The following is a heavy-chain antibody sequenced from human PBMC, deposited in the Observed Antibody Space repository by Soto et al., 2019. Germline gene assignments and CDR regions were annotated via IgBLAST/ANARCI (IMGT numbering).Heavy chain of an antibody. CDR2: INHSGST. D-gene: IGHD2-21*01. V-gene: IGHV4-34*01. Sequence: SETLSLTCAVYGESFSGYYWNCIRQHPGKGLEWIGEINHSGSTNYNPSLKRRVTISVDTSKNQFSLKLSLMTSADTTEHSCASVPILREGPVAYWSHVTLVTVS. CDR3: ASVPILREGPVAY. J-gene: IGHJ4*01. CDR1: GESFSGYY.